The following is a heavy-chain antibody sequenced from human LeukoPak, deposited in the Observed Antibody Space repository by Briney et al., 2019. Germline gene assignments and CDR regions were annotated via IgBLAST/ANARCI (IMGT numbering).Heavy chain of an antibody. Sequence: GGSLRLSCAASGFTFSDYYMSWIRQAPEKGLEWVSYISSSSSYTNYADSVKGRFTISRDNAKNSLYLQMNSLRAEDTAVYYCARTYYYDSSGYSNDYWGQGTLVTVSS. CDR3: ARTYYYDSSGYSNDY. D-gene: IGHD3-22*01. V-gene: IGHV3-11*06. CDR2: ISSSSSYT. J-gene: IGHJ4*02. CDR1: GFTFSDYY.